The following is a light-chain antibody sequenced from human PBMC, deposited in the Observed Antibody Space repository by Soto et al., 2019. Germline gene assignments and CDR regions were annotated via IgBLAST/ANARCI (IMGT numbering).Light chain of an antibody. J-gene: IGKJ1*01. CDR3: QQYGSSLWT. CDR1: QTISSW. Sequence: DIQMTQSPSTLSGSVGDRVTITCLASQTISSWLAWYQQKPGKAPKVLIYHASNLQSGVPSRFSGSGSGTDFTLTISRLEPEDFAVYYCQQYGSSLWTSGKGTKGDIK. CDR2: HAS. V-gene: IGKV1-5*01.